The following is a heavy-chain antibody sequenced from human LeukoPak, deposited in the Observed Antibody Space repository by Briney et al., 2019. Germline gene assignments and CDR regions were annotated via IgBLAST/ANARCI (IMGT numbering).Heavy chain of an antibody. D-gene: IGHD3-10*01. CDR3: ARYGSGSPSDAFDI. CDR2: ISSSSSYI. CDR1: GFTFSSYS. V-gene: IGHV3-21*01. J-gene: IGHJ3*02. Sequence: GGSLRLTCAASGFTFSSYSMNWVRQAPGKGLEWVSSISSSSSYIYYADSVKGRFTISRDNAKNSLYLQMNSLRAEDTAVYYCARYGSGSPSDAFDIWGQGTMVTVSS.